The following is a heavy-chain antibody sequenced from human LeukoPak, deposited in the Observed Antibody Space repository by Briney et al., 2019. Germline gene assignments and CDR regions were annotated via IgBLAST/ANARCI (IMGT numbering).Heavy chain of an antibody. V-gene: IGHV3-74*01. J-gene: IGHJ4*02. CDR1: GFVFSDYY. Sequence: PGGSLGLSCAASGFVFSDYYMHWVRQAPGKGLVWVSHINGDGSNVNYADSVKGRFTISRDNAKNTLYLQMNSLRVEDTALYYCGRGKSPAAVDDWGQGTLVTVPS. D-gene: IGHD2-2*01. CDR3: GRGKSPAAVDD. CDR2: INGDGSNV.